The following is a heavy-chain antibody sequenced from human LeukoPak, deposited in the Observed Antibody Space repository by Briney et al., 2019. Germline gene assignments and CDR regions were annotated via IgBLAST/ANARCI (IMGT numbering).Heavy chain of an antibody. D-gene: IGHD3-22*01. V-gene: IGHV3-23*01. CDR1: GFTFSIYA. J-gene: IGHJ4*02. CDR3: ATPPLYYYESSGYYSDY. CDR2: ICGRGGRQ. Sequence: GGSLTLSCAASGFTFSIYAMRGARQAPGRALVGVSAICGRGGRQNKPNPVKGRFPTSKDNSKNPLNLKMKSWRAKDTAIYYWATPPLYYYESSGYYSDYWGQGTLVTVYS.